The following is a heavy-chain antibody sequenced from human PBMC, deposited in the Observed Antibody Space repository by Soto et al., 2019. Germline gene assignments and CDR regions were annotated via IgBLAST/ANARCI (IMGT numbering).Heavy chain of an antibody. V-gene: IGHV4-4*02. Sequence: QVQLQESGPGLVQPSETLSLTCAVSGASISRSVWWSWVRQSPGTELELIGDAYHTGNNNNSPSHRARDNITVYKSMNLFSLFLNSVTAADTAIYYCSTFCTVDCESSSYAFSVWGHGTMVTVS. CDR2: AYHTGNN. CDR1: GASISRSVW. D-gene: IGHD2-8*02. J-gene: IGHJ3*01. CDR3: STFCTVDCESSSYAFSV.